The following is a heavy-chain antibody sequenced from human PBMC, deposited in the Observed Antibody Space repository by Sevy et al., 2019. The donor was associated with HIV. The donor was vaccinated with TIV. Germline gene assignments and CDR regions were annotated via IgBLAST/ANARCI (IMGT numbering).Heavy chain of an antibody. CDR2: INHSGST. CDR1: GGSFSGYY. Sequence: SETLSLTCAVYGGSFSGYYWSWIRQPPGKGLEWIGEINHSGSTNYNPSLKSRVTISVDTSKNQFSLKLSSVTAADTAVYYCARGITMIAPYSYYYMDVWGKGTTVTVSS. CDR3: ARGITMIAPYSYYYMDV. J-gene: IGHJ6*03. D-gene: IGHD3-22*01. V-gene: IGHV4-34*01.